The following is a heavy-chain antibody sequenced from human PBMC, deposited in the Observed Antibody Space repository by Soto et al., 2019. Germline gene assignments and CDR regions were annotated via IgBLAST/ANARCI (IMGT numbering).Heavy chain of an antibody. CDR2: IYYSGTT. CDR1: RGSINSGDYF. V-gene: IGHV4-30-4*01. Sequence: SETLSLTCTVSRGSINSGDYFLSWIRQPPGKGLEWIGYIYYSGTTYYNPSLKSRVTISVDTPKNYFSLKLSSVTAADTAVYFCGRAGRRDGNSSNGRLDTWVQGIGVTVSS. D-gene: IGHD1-26*01. CDR3: GRAGRRDGNSSNGRLDT. J-gene: IGHJ5*02.